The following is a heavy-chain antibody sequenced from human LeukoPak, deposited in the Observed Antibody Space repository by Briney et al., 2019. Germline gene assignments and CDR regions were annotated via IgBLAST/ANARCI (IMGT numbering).Heavy chain of an antibody. CDR2: INPNSGGT. CDR1: GYTFTGYY. J-gene: IGHJ4*02. D-gene: IGHD2-15*01. Sequence: ASVKVSCKASGYTFTGYYMHWVRQAPGQGLEWMGWINPNSGGTNYAQKFQGRVTMTRDTSISTAYMELSRLRSDDTAVYYCARAGVVVAATPDDYWGQGTLVTVSS. V-gene: IGHV1-2*02. CDR3: ARAGVVVAATPDDY.